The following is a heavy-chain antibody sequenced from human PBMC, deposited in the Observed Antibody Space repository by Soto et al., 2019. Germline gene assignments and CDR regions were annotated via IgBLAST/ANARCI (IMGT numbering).Heavy chain of an antibody. CDR2: INAGNGNT. V-gene: IGHV1-3*01. J-gene: IGHJ4*02. CDR3: AREGALIDF. D-gene: IGHD1-26*01. CDR1: GYTFTSYA. Sequence: ASVKVSCKASGYTFTSYAMHWVRQAPGQRLEWMGWINAGNGNTKYPQKFQGRVTITRDTSASTAYMDLSSLRSEDTAVYYCAREGALIDFWGQGTLVTVSS.